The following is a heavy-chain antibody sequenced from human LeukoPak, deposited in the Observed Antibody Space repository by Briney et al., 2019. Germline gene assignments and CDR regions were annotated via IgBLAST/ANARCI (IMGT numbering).Heavy chain of an antibody. Sequence: ASVKVSCKASGYTFTGYYMHWVRQAPGQGLEWRGWISAYNGNTNYAQKLQGRVTMTTDTSTSTAYMELRSLRSDDTAVYYCARLGRFYDSSGYLVGGMDVWGQGTTVTVSS. D-gene: IGHD3-22*01. CDR3: ARLGRFYDSSGYLVGGMDV. V-gene: IGHV1-18*04. J-gene: IGHJ6*02. CDR1: GYTFTGYY. CDR2: ISAYNGNT.